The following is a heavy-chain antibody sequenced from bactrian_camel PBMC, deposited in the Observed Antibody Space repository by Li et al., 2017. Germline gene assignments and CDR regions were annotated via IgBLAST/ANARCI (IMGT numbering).Heavy chain of an antibody. CDR2: HSNAASRT. D-gene: IGHD3*01. CDR3: AKGFGSYSDRAMSN. CDR1: GFTFSRVG. V-gene: IGHV3S1*01. J-gene: IGHJ4*01. Sequence: QVQLVESGGGVVQPGGSLRLSCAASGFTFSRVGMSWVRQAPGKGLEWIAHSNAASRTFYATSVKGRFTISRDNAKNSLYLQLNSLKTEDTAMYYCAKGFGSYSDRAMSNRGQGTQVTVS.